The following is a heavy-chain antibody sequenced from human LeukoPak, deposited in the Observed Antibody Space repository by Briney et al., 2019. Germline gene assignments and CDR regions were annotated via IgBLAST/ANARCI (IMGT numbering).Heavy chain of an antibody. CDR2: FDPEDGET. Sequence: ASVKVSCKVSGYTLTELSMHWVRQAPGKGLEWMGGFDPEDGETIYAQKFQGRVTMTEDTSTDAAYMELSRLRSDDTAVYYCARDRIAARPHGDYLYYFDYWGQGTLVTVSS. V-gene: IGHV1-24*01. J-gene: IGHJ4*02. CDR1: GYTLTELS. D-gene: IGHD6-6*01. CDR3: ARDRIAARPHGDYLYYFDY.